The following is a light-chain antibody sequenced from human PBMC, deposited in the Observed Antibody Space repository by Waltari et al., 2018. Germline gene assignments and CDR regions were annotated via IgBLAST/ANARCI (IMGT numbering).Light chain of an antibody. CDR2: RNN. Sequence: QSVLTQPPSASGTPGQRVTISCSGSSSNIGSNYVYWYQQLPGTAPKLHIYRNNQRPSGVPDRVCGTKSGTSATLAMSGLQSEEEADYYCAAWDDSLSGVVFGGGTKLTVL. CDR1: SSNIGSNY. V-gene: IGLV1-47*01. J-gene: IGLJ2*01. CDR3: AAWDDSLSGVV.